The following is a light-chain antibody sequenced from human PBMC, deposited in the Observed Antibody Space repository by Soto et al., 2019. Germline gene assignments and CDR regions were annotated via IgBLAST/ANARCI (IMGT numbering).Light chain of an antibody. CDR2: DVS. J-gene: IGLJ1*01. CDR3: CSYAGSSTV. Sequence: QSALNQPRSMSGAPGKSVTLSCPGTRIGVGSYNYVSWYQQHPGKAPKLMIYDVSKRPSGVPDRFSGSKSGNTASLTISGLQAEDEADYYCCSYAGSSTVFGTGTKVTVL. CDR1: RIGVGSYNY. V-gene: IGLV2-11*01.